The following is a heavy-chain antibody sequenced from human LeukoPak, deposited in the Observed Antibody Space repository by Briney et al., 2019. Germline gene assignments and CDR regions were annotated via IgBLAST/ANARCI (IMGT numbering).Heavy chain of an antibody. Sequence: ASVKVSCKASGYTFTGYYMHWVRQAPGQGLEWMGWINPNSGGTSYAQKFQGRVTMTRDTSISTAYMELSRLRSDDTAVYYCARALGYCSSTSCFNHYYYYMDVWGKGTTVTISS. CDR2: INPNSGGT. J-gene: IGHJ6*03. CDR3: ARALGYCSSTSCFNHYYYYMDV. D-gene: IGHD2-2*01. V-gene: IGHV1-2*02. CDR1: GYTFTGYY.